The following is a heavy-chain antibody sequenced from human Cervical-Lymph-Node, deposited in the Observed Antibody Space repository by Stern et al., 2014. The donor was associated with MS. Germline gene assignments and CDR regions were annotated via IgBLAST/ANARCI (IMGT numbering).Heavy chain of an antibody. V-gene: IGHV5-51*01. J-gene: IGHJ6*02. Sequence: EVQLVHSGAEVKKPGESLKISCKGSGYSFTSYWIGWVRQMPGKSLEWMWLINPRDSDTRYSPSFQGQVPISADKSISTAYLQWSSLKASDTAMYYCARQNIVVVPAAAHYYYYYGMDVWGQGTTVTVSS. CDR1: GYSFTSYW. CDR3: ARQNIVVVPAAAHYYYYYGMDV. CDR2: INPRDSDT. D-gene: IGHD2-2*01.